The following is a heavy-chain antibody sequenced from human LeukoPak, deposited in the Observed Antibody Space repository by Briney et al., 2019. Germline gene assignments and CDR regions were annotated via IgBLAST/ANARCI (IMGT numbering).Heavy chain of an antibody. V-gene: IGHV4-39*07. Sequence: SETLSLTCTVSGGSIRSSRTYYWGWIRQPPGKGLEWIGEINHSGSTNYNPSLKSRVTISVDTSKNQFSLKLSSVTAADTAVYYCASWVYGSGSYYFDYWGQGTLVTVSS. D-gene: IGHD3-10*01. CDR2: INHSGST. CDR1: GGSIRSSRTYY. J-gene: IGHJ4*02. CDR3: ASWVYGSGSYYFDY.